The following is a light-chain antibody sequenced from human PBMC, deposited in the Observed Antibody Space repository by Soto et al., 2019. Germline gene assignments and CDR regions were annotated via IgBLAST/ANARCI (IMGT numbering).Light chain of an antibody. Sequence: QAVVTQPPSVSEAPRQRVTISCSGSSSNIGNHAVNWYQQLPGKAPKLLIYYDDLLASGVSDRFSGSKSGTSASLAISGLQSEDEADYYCATWDDSLNGVVFGGGTKLTVL. CDR3: ATWDDSLNGVV. CDR2: YDD. V-gene: IGLV1-36*01. J-gene: IGLJ2*01. CDR1: SSNIGNHA.